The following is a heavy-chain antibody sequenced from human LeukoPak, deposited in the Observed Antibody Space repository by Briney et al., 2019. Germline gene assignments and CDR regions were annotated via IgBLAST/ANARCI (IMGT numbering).Heavy chain of an antibody. CDR1: GGSISTYY. CDR2: IYYSGST. CDR3: ARGIAAAGNNWFDP. D-gene: IGHD6-13*01. Sequence: SETLSLTCTVSGGSISTYYWSWIRQPPGKGQEWIGYIYYSGSTNYNPSLKSRVTISVDTSKNQFSLRLSSVTAADTAVYYCARGIAAAGNNWFDPWGQGTLVTVSS. J-gene: IGHJ5*02. V-gene: IGHV4-59*01.